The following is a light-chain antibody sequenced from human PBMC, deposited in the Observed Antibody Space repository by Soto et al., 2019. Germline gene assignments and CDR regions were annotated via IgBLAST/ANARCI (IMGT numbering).Light chain of an antibody. CDR2: GNS. CDR1: SSNIGAGYD. V-gene: IGLV1-40*01. Sequence: QSLLTQPPSGSWAPGQSVTISCTGSSSNIGAGYDVHWYQQLPGTAPKLLIYGNSNRPSGVPDRFSGSKSGTSASLAITGLQAEDEADYYCQSYDSSLSGYVFGTGTKVTV. J-gene: IGLJ1*01. CDR3: QSYDSSLSGYV.